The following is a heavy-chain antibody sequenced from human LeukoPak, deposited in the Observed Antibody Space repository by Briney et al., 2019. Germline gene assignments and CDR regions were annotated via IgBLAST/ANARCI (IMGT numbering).Heavy chain of an antibody. CDR1: GFTFSSYS. D-gene: IGHD3-22*01. V-gene: IGHV3-23*01. J-gene: IGHJ1*01. CDR2: ISGSGGST. CDR3: ARGSVYYDSSGYYQFEYFQH. Sequence: GGSLRLSCAASGFTFSSYSMSWVRQAPGKGLEWVSAISGSGGSTYYADSVKGRFTISRDNSKNTLYLQVNSLRAEDTAVYYCARGSVYYDSSGYYQFEYFQHWGQGTLVTVSS.